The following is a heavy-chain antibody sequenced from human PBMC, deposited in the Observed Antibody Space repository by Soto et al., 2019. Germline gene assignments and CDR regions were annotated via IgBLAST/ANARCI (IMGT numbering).Heavy chain of an antibody. J-gene: IGHJ6*02. CDR2: INPSGDST. CDR1: GYTFTTYY. D-gene: IGHD3-10*01. V-gene: IGHV1-46*01. CDR3: ASPGSGSFYGDEYYGMDV. Sequence: ASVKVSCKASGYTFTTYYVHWVRQAPGQGLEWMGIINPSGDSTSYAQKFQGRVTVTRDTSTGTVYMELSSLRSEDTAVYYCASPGSGSFYGDEYYGMDVWG.